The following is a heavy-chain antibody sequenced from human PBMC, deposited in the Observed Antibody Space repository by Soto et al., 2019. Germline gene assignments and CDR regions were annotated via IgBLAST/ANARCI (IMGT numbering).Heavy chain of an antibody. V-gene: IGHV1-69*05. CDR2: IIPIFRTP. D-gene: IGHD5-12*01. CDR1: GGTFSSYA. J-gene: IGHJ6*01. Sequence: QVQLVQSGAEVKKPGSSVKVSCKASGGTFSSYAISWVRQAPGQGLEWMGGIIPIFRTPDYAQKFQGRVPITPAESTSMGFMEPSSLRSEDSAVYYCARDKDRPRLGGNYYYIMGVWGKGTTVTVSS. CDR3: ARDKDRPRLGGNYYYIMGV.